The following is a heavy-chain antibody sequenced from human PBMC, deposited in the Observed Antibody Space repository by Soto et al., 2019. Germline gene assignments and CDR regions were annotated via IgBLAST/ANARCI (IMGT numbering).Heavy chain of an antibody. J-gene: IGHJ5*02. Sequence: QVQLQESGPGLVNPSETLSLTCTVSGGSISRYYWSWIRQPPGKGLEWIGYIYYSGRTNYNPSLKSRVNISVDTPKNQFSLKLSSVTAADTAVYYCARGYCSSTTFYIWDTGCEPWGQGTLVTVSS. D-gene: IGHD2-2*01. CDR2: IYYSGRT. CDR1: GGSISRYY. V-gene: IGHV4-59*01. CDR3: ARGYCSSTTFYIWDTGCEP.